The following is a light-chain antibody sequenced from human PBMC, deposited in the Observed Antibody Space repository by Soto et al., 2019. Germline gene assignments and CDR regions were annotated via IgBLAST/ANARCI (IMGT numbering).Light chain of an antibody. J-gene: IGLJ1*01. V-gene: IGLV2-23*02. CDR2: EVS. CDR3: CSYATSSFV. CDR1: TSDVGGYNL. Sequence: LTQPASVSGSPGQSITISCSGTTSDVGGYNLVSWYQQHPDKAPKLLIYEVSQRPSGVSSRFSGSKSGNTATLTISGVQPEDEADYFCCSYATSSFVFGTGTKVTV.